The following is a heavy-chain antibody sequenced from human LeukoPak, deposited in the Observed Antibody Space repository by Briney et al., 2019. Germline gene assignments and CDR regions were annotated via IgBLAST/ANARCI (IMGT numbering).Heavy chain of an antibody. CDR1: GFTFDDYA. V-gene: IGHV3-9*01. CDR2: ISWNSGSI. D-gene: IGHD3-10*01. CDR3: AKGRWGEVQGVFDY. J-gene: IGHJ4*02. Sequence: GRSLRLSCAASGFTFDDYAMHWVRQAPGKGLEWVSGISWNSGSIGYADSVKGRSTISRDNAKNSLYLQMNSLRAEDTALYYCAKGRWGEVQGVFDYWGQGTLVTVSS.